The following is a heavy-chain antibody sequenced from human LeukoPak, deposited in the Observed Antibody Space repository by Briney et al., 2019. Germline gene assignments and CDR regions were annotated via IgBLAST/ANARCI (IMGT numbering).Heavy chain of an antibody. CDR3: ARSLYYDFWSGYYGDYYYYGMDV. Sequence: SETLSLTCTVSGGSISNGDHYWSWIRQHPGKGLEWIGHIYYSGSTYYNPSLKSRGIISVETSKNQFSLKLSSVTAADTAVYYCARSLYYDFWSGYYGDYYYYGMDVWGQGTTVTVSS. J-gene: IGHJ6*02. D-gene: IGHD3-3*01. CDR1: GGSISNGDHY. CDR2: IYYSGST. V-gene: IGHV4-31*03.